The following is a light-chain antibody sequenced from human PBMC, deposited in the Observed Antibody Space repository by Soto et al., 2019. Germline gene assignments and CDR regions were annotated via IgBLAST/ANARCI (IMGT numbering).Light chain of an antibody. CDR3: QSYENSRTGFYV. J-gene: IGLJ1*01. Sequence: QSVLTQPPSVSGAPGQRVTISCTGSSSYIGAGFDVHWYQHLPGTAPKLLIYGNTNRPSGVPGRFSGSKSGTSASLVITGLQAEDEADYYCQSYENSRTGFYVFGTGTKLTVL. CDR1: SSYIGAGFD. V-gene: IGLV1-40*01. CDR2: GNT.